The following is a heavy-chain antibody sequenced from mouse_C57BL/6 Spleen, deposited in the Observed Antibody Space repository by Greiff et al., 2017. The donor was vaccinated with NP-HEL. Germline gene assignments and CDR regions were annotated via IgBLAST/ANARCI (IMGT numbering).Heavy chain of an antibody. V-gene: IGHV1-4*01. CDR3: ARSGYDPYYFDY. CDR1: GYTFTSYT. CDR2: INPSSGYT. D-gene: IGHD2-10*02. Sequence: QVQLQQSGAELARPGALVKMSCKASGYTFTSYTMHWVKQRPGQGLEWIGYINPSSGYTKYNQKFKDKATLTADKSSSTAYMQLSSLTSEDSAVYYCARSGYDPYYFDYWGQGTTLTVSS. J-gene: IGHJ2*01.